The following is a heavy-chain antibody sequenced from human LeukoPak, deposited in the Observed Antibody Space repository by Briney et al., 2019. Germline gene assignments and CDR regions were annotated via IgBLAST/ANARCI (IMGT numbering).Heavy chain of an antibody. CDR1: GGSVSRSNW. D-gene: IGHD2-2*01. Sequence: SGTLSLTCAVSGGSVSRSNWWNWVRQPPGKGLEWIGDIHHSGSTNYNPSLKSRVTMSVGKSKNQFSLKLNSVTAADTAVYYCARTEAFCSDTSCSNWFDPWGQGTLVTVSS. CDR3: ARTEAFCSDTSCSNWFDP. CDR2: IHHSGST. V-gene: IGHV4-4*02. J-gene: IGHJ5*02.